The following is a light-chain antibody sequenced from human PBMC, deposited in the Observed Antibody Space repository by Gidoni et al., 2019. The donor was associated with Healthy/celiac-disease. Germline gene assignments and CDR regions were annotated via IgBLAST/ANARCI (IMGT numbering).Light chain of an antibody. CDR1: QSVSSSY. Sequence: IVLTPSPGPLSLSPGERATLSCRASQSVSSSYLAWYQQKPGQAPRLLIYGASSRATGIPDRFSGSGSGTDFTLTISRLEPEDFAVYYWQQYGSSPWTFXQXTKVEIK. V-gene: IGKV3-20*01. CDR3: QQYGSSPWT. J-gene: IGKJ1*01. CDR2: GAS.